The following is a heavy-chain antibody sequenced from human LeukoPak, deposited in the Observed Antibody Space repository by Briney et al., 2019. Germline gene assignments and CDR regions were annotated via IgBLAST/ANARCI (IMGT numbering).Heavy chain of an antibody. CDR1: GGSFSGYY. D-gene: IGHD6-6*01. V-gene: IGHV4-34*01. J-gene: IGHJ4*02. CDR3: AREHLGMGIAARRKSPDREEGLSYFDY. CDR2: INHSGST. Sequence: PSETLSLTCAVYGGSFSGYYWSWIRQPPGKGLEWIGEINHSGSTNYNPSLKSRVTISVDTSKNQFSLKLSSVTAADTAVYYCAREHLGMGIAARRKSPDREEGLSYFDYWGQGTLVTVSS.